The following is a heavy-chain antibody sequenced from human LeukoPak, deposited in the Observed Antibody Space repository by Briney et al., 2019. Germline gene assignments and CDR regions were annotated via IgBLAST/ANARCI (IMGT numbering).Heavy chain of an antibody. V-gene: IGHV1-46*01. CDR3: ARDTAMDTYYFDY. J-gene: IGHJ4*02. Sequence: ASVKVSCKASGYTFTSYYMHWVRQAPGQGLEWMGIINPSGGSTSYAQKAQGRVTMTRDMSTSTVYMGLSSLRSEDTAVYYCARDTAMDTYYFDYWGQGTLVTVSS. CDR2: INPSGGST. CDR1: GYTFTSYY. D-gene: IGHD5-18*01.